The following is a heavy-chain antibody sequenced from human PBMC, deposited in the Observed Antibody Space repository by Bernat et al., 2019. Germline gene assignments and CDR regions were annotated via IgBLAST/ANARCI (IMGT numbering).Heavy chain of an antibody. CDR2: IWYDGSNK. V-gene: IGHV3-33*06. Sequence: QVQLVESGGGVVQPGRSLRLSCAASGFTVSSYAMHWVRQAPGKGLEWVAIIWYDGSNKYYADSVKGRFTISRDTSKNTLYLQMNSLSDEDTAVYYCRKDCEVTSGWSFDSWGQGTMVTVSS. D-gene: IGHD6-19*01. CDR1: GFTVSSYA. J-gene: IGHJ4*01. CDR3: RKDCEVTSGWSFDS.